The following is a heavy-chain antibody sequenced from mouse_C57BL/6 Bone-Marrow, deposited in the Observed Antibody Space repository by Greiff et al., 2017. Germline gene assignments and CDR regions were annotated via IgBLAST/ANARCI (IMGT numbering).Heavy chain of an antibody. D-gene: IGHD6-1*01. Sequence: QVQLKQPVAELVRPGPSVKLSCKASGYTFTSYWMHWVKQRPGQGLEWIGVIDPSERYTNYNQKLQGKATLTVDTSSSTAYMQISILTSEDSAVYYCARSAIYYFDYCCQGTTLLGSS. CDR2: IDPSERYT. V-gene: IGHV1-59*01. J-gene: IGHJ2*01. CDR3: ARSAIYYFDY. CDR1: GYTFTSYW.